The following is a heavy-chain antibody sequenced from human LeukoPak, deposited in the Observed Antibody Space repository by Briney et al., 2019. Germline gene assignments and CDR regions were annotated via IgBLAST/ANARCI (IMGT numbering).Heavy chain of an antibody. CDR2: IYYSGST. CDR3: ARVGGSAYYYYYMDV. D-gene: IGHD3-10*01. J-gene: IGHJ6*03. V-gene: IGHV4-59*01. CDR1: GGSISSYY. Sequence: PSETLSLTCTVSGGSISSYYRSWIRQPPGKGLEWIGYIYYSGSTNYNPSLKSRVTISVDTSKNQFSLKLSSVTAADTAVYYCARVGGSAYYYYYMDVWGKGTTVTVS.